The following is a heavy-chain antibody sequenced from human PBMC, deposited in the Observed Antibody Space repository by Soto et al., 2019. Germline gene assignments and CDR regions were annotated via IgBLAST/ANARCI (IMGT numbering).Heavy chain of an antibody. D-gene: IGHD5-18*01. Sequence: NPSETLSLTCTVSGGSISSSSYYWGWIRQPPGKGLEWIGSIYYSGSTYYNPSLKSRVTISVDTSKNQFSLKLSSVTAADTAVYYCARPQFTYSSPGAFDIWGQGTMVTVSS. CDR1: GGSISSSSYY. V-gene: IGHV4-39*01. CDR2: IYYSGST. CDR3: ARPQFTYSSPGAFDI. J-gene: IGHJ3*02.